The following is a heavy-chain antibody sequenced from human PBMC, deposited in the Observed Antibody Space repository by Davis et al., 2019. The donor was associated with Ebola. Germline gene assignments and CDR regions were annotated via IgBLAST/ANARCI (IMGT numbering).Heavy chain of an antibody. D-gene: IGHD5-18*01. J-gene: IGHJ6*02. CDR3: ARGWLRGGMDV. CDR1: GDSVFGKNGA. V-gene: IGHV6-1*01. CDR2: TYYNSKWFH. Sequence: PSETLSLTCAISGDSVFGKNGAWNWIRQSPSRGLEWLGRTYYNSKWFHDYAPSVKPRITINADTSKNLFSLQLSSVTPEDTAVYYCARGWLRGGMDVWGEGTTVTV.